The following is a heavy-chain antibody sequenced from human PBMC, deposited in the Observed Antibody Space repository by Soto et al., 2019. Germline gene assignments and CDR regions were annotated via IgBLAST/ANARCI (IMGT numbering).Heavy chain of an antibody. Sequence: SMRISCAASGFIFSIYGVPWVRQDPGKGLEWVAVISYDGSYKYYADSVKGRFTISRDNSKNTLYLQMNSLRAEDTAVYYCPKPEYCSSTSCPPGLWGQGTMVTVS. CDR2: ISYDGSYK. D-gene: IGHD2-2*01. CDR1: GFIFSIYG. V-gene: IGHV3-30*18. J-gene: IGHJ3*01. CDR3: PKPEYCSSTSCPPGL.